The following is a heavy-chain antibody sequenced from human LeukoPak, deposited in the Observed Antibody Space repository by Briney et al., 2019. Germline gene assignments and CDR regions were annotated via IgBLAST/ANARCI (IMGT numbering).Heavy chain of an antibody. CDR1: GDSFTSVTDY. J-gene: IGHJ4*02. CDR3: ARGQEDWEALQRAVKFDY. V-gene: IGHV4-39*07. D-gene: IGHD1-26*01. CDR2: GDYSGGT. Sequence: SETLSLTCTVSGDSFTSVTDYWAWIRQPPGKGLEWIASGDYSGGTYYNPSLESRVAISVDMSKNQFSLKLSSVTAADTAVYYCARGQEDWEALQRAVKFDYWGQGTLVTVSS.